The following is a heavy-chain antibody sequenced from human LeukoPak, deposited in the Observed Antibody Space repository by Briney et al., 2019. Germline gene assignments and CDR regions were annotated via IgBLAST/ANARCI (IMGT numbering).Heavy chain of an antibody. V-gene: IGHV5-51*01. J-gene: IGHJ4*02. CDR2: IYPGDSDT. CDR1: GYSFISQW. D-gene: IGHD3-10*01. CDR3: ARRGSGSESFYSLDY. Sequence: GESLKISCKGSGYSFISQWIGWVPQLPGKGLEWMGIIYPGDSDTRYSPSFQGQVTISADKSISTAYLQWSSLKASDTAMYYCARRGSGSESFYSLDYWGQGTLVTVSS.